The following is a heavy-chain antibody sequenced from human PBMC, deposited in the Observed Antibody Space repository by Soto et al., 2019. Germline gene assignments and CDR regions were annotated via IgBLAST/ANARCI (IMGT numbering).Heavy chain of an antibody. CDR3: ATDLMGGSAGLFDP. CDR2: FDPEDGET. Sequence: ASVKVSCKVSGYTLTELSMHWVRQAPGKGLEWMGGFDPEDGETIYAQKFQGRVTMTEDTSTDTAYMELSSLRSEDTAVYYCATDLMGGSAGLFDPWGQGTLVTVSS. CDR1: GYTLTELS. J-gene: IGHJ5*02. D-gene: IGHD3-10*01. V-gene: IGHV1-24*01.